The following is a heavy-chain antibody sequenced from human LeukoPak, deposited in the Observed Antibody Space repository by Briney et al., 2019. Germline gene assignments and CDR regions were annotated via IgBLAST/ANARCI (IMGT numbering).Heavy chain of an antibody. J-gene: IGHJ4*02. D-gene: IGHD6-13*01. CDR3: AKRGHYSLNWYHYFDY. CDR2: ISYDGTNK. Sequence: GGSLRLSCAVSGFTFSSYGMHWVRQAPGKGLEWMAVISYDGTNKYYADSVKGRFTISRDNSKNTLFLQMNSLRPDDTAVYYCAKRGHYSLNWYHYFDYWGQGTLVTVSS. CDR1: GFTFSSYG. V-gene: IGHV3-30*18.